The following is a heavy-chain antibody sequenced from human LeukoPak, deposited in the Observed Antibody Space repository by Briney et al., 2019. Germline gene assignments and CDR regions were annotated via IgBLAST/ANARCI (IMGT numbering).Heavy chain of an antibody. J-gene: IGHJ3*02. V-gene: IGHV1-69*10. CDR1: GGTFSSYT. D-gene: IGHD3-22*01. CDR3: ARGIVVVNDAFDI. Sequence: SVKVSCKASGGTFSSYTISWVRQAPGQGLEWMGGIIPILGIANYAQKFQGRVTITADKSTSTAYMELSSLRSEDTAVYYCARGIVVVNDAFDIWGQGTMVTVSS. CDR2: IIPILGIA.